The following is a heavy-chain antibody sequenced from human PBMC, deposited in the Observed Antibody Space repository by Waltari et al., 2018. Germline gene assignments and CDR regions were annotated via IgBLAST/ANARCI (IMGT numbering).Heavy chain of an antibody. CDR3: VKDKGPHIVVVEAATRKGVGSLDI. CDR2: VNWNSYSL. V-gene: IGHV3-9*01. Sequence: EVQLVESGGDLIQPGRSLRLSCAASGFIFDDYAMHWVRQAPGKGLEWVSGVNWNSYSLGEADSVKGRFTSSRDNAKNLLYLQMNSLRVEDTALYYCVKDKGPHIVVVEAATRKGVGSLDIWGQGTMVTVSS. J-gene: IGHJ3*02. CDR1: GFIFDDYA. D-gene: IGHD2-15*01.